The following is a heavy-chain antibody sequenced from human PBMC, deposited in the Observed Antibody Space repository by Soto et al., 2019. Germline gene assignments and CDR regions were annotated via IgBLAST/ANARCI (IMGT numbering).Heavy chain of an antibody. CDR1: GFPFSSYW. CDR2: INSDGSST. D-gene: IGHD2-8*02. V-gene: IGHV3-74*01. J-gene: IGHJ4*02. Sequence: GGSLRLSCAASGFPFSSYWMHWVRQAPGKGLVWVSRINSDGSSTSYADSVRGRFTISRDNAKNTLYLQMNSLRAEDTAVYYCARVPVLGAVDYWGQGTLVTVSS. CDR3: ARVPVLGAVDY.